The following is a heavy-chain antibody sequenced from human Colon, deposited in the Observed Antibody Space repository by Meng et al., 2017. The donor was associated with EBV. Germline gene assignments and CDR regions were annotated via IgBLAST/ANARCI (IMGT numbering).Heavy chain of an antibody. J-gene: IGHJ4*02. V-gene: IGHV3-15*01. Sequence: VKQVGSGGGIVKHGDTLSLSFACFGFTFTNAHMTWVRQAPGKGLEWVGRIKRASDGGKTEYAEPVKGRFTNSRDDSKSTVYLQMNSLKSEDTGVYYCTDVGGDMIWGQGTLVTVSS. CDR3: TDVGGDMI. CDR2: IKRASDGGKT. CDR1: GFTFTNAH. D-gene: IGHD3-10*01.